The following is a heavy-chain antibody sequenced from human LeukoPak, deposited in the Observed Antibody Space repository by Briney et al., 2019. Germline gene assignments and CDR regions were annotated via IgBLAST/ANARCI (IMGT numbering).Heavy chain of an antibody. CDR3: ARGGEYQLLPFDY. CDR2: IYYTGST. J-gene: IGHJ4*02. Sequence: SETLSLTCTVSGASISSSSYYWGWIRQPPGKGLEWIGSIYYTGSTYYSPSLKSRVTISIDTSNNQFSLKLSSVTAADTAVYYCARGGEYQLLPFDYWGQGTLVTVSS. D-gene: IGHD2-2*01. CDR1: GASISSSSYY. V-gene: IGHV4-39*07.